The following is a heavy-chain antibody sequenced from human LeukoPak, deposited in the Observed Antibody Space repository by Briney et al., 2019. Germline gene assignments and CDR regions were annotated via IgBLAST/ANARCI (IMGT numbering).Heavy chain of an antibody. CDR2: ISYDGSNK. D-gene: IGHD5-24*01. J-gene: IGHJ3*02. CDR3: ARDPSRRFRWLQLSLVYAFDI. CDR1: GFAFSSYA. V-gene: IGHV3-30-3*01. Sequence: PGGSLRLSCAASGFAFSSYAMHWVRQAPGKGLEWVAVISYDGSNKYYADSVKGRFTTSRDNSKNTLYLQMNSLRAEDTAVYYCARDPSRRFRWLQLSLVYAFDIWGQGTMVTVSS.